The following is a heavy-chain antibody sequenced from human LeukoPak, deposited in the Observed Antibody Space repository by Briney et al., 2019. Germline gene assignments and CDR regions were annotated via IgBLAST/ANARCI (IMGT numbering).Heavy chain of an antibody. J-gene: IGHJ4*02. Sequence: SQTLSLTCANSGDSVSSNSAAWNWIRQSPSRGLEWLGRTYYRSKWYNDYAVSVKSRITINPDTSKNQFSLKLSSVTAADTAVYYCARRGIGSYSGGFDYWGQGTLVTVSS. D-gene: IGHD1-26*01. CDR1: GDSVSSNSAA. CDR3: ARRGIGSYSGGFDY. V-gene: IGHV6-1*01. CDR2: TYYRSKWYN.